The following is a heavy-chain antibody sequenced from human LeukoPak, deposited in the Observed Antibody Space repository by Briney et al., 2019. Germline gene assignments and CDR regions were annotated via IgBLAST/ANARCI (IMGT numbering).Heavy chain of an antibody. D-gene: IGHD5-18*01. CDR3: AVGMGYRYGYRYYYYYMDV. V-gene: IGHV1-18*01. Sequence: ASVKVSCKASGYTFTSYGISWVRQAPGQGLEWMGWISAYNGNTNYAQKLQGRVTMTTDTSTSTAYMELRSLRSDDTAVYYCAVGMGYRYGYRYYYYYMDVWGKGTTVTVSS. CDR1: GYTFTSYG. J-gene: IGHJ6*03. CDR2: ISAYNGNT.